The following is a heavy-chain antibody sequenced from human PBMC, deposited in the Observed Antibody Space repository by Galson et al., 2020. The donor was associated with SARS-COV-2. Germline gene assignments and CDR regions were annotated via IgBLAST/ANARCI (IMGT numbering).Heavy chain of an antibody. CDR2: INSDGNIT. J-gene: IGHJ4*02. D-gene: IGHD6-25*01. V-gene: IGHV3-74*01. CDR1: GFTFSSYW. Sequence: GGSLRLSCAASGFTFSSYWMHWVRQAPGKGLVWVSRINSDGNITSYADSVKGRFTISRDYAKNTLYLQMSSLRAEDTAVYYCSATRAYWGRGTLVTVSS. CDR3: SATRAY.